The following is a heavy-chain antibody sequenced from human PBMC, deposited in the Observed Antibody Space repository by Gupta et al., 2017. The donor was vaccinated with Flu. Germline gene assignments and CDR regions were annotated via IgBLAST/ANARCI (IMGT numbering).Heavy chain of an antibody. J-gene: IGHJ5*02. CDR3: ARYVYCTNGVCYRWFDP. V-gene: IGHV1-2*06. Sequence: QVQLVQSGAEVKKPGASVKVSCKASGYIFTGYYMHWVRQAPGQGLEWMGRINPNSGGTNYAQKFQGRVTMTRDTSISTAYMELSRLRSDDTAVYYCARYVYCTNGVCYRWFDPWGQGTLVTVSS. D-gene: IGHD2-8*01. CDR1: GYIFTGYY. CDR2: INPNSGGT.